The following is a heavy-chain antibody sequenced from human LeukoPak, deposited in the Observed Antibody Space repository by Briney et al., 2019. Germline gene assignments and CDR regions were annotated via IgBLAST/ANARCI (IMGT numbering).Heavy chain of an antibody. CDR3: AWVVPAAL. V-gene: IGHV3-21*05. J-gene: IGHJ4*02. Sequence: GGSLRLSCSASGFTFSTYNMNWVRQAPGKGLEWVSDISSSSSYIYYADSVKGRFTISRDNAKNSLYLQMNSLRAEDTAVYYCAWVVPAALWGQGTLVTVSS. CDR1: GFTFSTYN. CDR2: ISSSSSYI. D-gene: IGHD2-2*01.